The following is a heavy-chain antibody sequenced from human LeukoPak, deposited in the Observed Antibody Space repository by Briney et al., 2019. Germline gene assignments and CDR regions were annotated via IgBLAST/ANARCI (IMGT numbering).Heavy chain of an antibody. CDR2: MNHSGST. J-gene: IGHJ4*02. V-gene: IGHV4-34*01. Sequence: SETLSLTRAVYGGSSSGYYWSWIRHPPGKGLGWIGEMNHSGSTNYNPSLKSRVTISVDTSKNQFSLELSSVTAADTAVYYCARDEYSSSWPYYFDYWGQGTLVTVSS. CDR3: ARDEYSSSWPYYFDY. D-gene: IGHD6-13*01. CDR1: GGSSSGYY.